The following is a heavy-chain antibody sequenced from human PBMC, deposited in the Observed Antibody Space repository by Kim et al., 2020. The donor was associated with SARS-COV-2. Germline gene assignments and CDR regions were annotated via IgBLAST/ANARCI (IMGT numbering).Heavy chain of an antibody. Sequence: GGSLRLSCTASGFTFSDAAMSWIRQAPGKGLEWISSITSSGGLTYYADSVKGRFTFSRDNAKNSLYLQMDSLRAEDTAVYFCVTGQHYYGYGGLVTQVTV. CDR2: ITSSGGLT. D-gene: IGHD3-22*01. J-gene: IGHJ4*02. V-gene: IGHV3-11*04. CDR1: GFTFSDAA. CDR3: VTGQHYYGY.